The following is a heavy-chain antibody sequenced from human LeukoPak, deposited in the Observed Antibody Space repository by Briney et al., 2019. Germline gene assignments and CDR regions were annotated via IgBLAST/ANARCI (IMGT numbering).Heavy chain of an antibody. J-gene: IGHJ6*03. Sequence: SVTVSCKASGGTFSSYAMSWVRQAPGQGLEWMGGIIPIFGTANYAQKFQGRVTITTDESTSTAYMELSSLRSEDTAVYYCARASITIFWPQSKNYYYYYMDVWGKGTTVTVSS. CDR2: IIPIFGTA. CDR3: ARASITIFWPQSKNYYYYYMDV. V-gene: IGHV1-69*05. CDR1: GGTFSSYA. D-gene: IGHD3-9*01.